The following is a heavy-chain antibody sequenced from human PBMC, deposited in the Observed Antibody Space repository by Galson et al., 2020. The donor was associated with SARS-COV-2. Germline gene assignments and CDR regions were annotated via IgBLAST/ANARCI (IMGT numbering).Heavy chain of an antibody. J-gene: IGHJ4*02. CDR3: ARGRYPRADGILLWMYRRASSGGFDS. CDR1: GGTFSGYY. D-gene: IGHD2-8*02. CDR2: INDGGRT. Sequence: PSETLSLTCAVYGGTFSGYYWNWIRQSPGKGLEWIGEINDGGRTNYNPSLESRVGISVDTSKKQFSLKLSSVTAADTAVYHCARGRYPRADGILLWMYRRASSGGFDSWSQGTRVTVSS. V-gene: IGHV4-34*01.